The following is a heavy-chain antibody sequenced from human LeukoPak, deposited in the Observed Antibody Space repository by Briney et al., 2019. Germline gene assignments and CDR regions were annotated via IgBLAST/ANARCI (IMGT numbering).Heavy chain of an antibody. V-gene: IGHV4-34*01. D-gene: IGHD3-10*01. Sequence: PETLSLTCAVYGGSFSGYYWSWIRQPPGKGLEWIGEINHSGSTDYNPSLKSRVTISVDTSKNQFSLKLSSVTAADTAVYYCARGRPQTYYYGSGSYYSSFRGPYYFDYWGQGTLVTVSS. CDR1: GGSFSGYY. CDR2: INHSGST. J-gene: IGHJ4*02. CDR3: ARGRPQTYYYGSGSYYSSFRGPYYFDY.